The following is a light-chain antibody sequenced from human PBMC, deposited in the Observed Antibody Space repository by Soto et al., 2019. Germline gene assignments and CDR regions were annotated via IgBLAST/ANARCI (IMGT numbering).Light chain of an antibody. CDR2: TAS. CDR1: QSISNY. CDR3: QQSYSTPFT. Sequence: DIPMTQSPSSLSASVGDRVTITCRASQSISNYLNWYQQKPGKAPKVLIYTASSLQSGVPSRFSGSGSGTDFTLTISSLQPEDVATYYCQQSYSTPFTFGGGTKVEIK. V-gene: IGKV1-39*01. J-gene: IGKJ4*01.